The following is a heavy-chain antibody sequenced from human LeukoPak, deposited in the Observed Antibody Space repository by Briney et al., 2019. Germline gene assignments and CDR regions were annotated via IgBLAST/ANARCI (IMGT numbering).Heavy chain of an antibody. CDR1: GSTFSSHT. CDR2: ISNTGSVI. CDR3: PRITAYDDS. Sequence: PGGSLRLSCAASGSTFSSHTMNWVRQAPGKGLEWISYISNTGSVIYYADSVKGRFTISRDNSRNTLYLQMNSLRAEDTAVYYCPRITAYDDSWGQGTLVTVSS. V-gene: IGHV3-48*01. D-gene: IGHD1-20*01. J-gene: IGHJ5*01.